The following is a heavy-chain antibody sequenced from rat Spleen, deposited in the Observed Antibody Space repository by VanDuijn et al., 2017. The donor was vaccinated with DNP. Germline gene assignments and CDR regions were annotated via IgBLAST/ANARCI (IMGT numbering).Heavy chain of an antibody. J-gene: IGHJ3*01. CDR1: GFNFNDYW. Sequence: EVKLVESGGGLVQPGRSLKLSCEASGFNFNDYWMGWVRQAPGKGLDWIGEINEDASIINYTPSLRDKISFSRDNAQNTLYLQMSELGSEDTGIYYCVTRGDPYDNWFAYWGRGTLVTVSS. V-gene: IGHV4-2*01. CDR3: VTRGDPYDNWFAY. CDR2: INEDASII. D-gene: IGHD4-2*01.